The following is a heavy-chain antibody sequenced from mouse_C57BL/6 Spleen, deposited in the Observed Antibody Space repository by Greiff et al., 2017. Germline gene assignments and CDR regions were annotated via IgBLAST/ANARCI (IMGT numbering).Heavy chain of an antibody. V-gene: IGHV1-54*01. D-gene: IGHD1-1*01. CDR2: INPGSGGT. CDR3: AREGPYGSLDY. CDR1: GYAFTNYL. Sequence: VQLQQSGAELVRPGTSVKVSCKASGYAFTNYLIEWVKQRPGQGLEWIGVINPGSGGTNYNEKFKGKATLTADKSSSIAYMQLSSLTSEDSAVYFCAREGPYGSLDYWGQGTTLTVSS. J-gene: IGHJ2*01.